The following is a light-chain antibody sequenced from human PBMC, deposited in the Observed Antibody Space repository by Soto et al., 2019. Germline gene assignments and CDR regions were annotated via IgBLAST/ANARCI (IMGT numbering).Light chain of an antibody. CDR1: SGHSSYA. Sequence: QPVLTQSPSASASLGASVKLTCTLSSGHSSYAIAWHQQQPEKGPRYLMKLNSDGSHSKGDGSPDRFSGSSSGAERYLTISSLQSEDEADYSCQTWGTGIQVFGGGTKLTVL. J-gene: IGLJ2*01. CDR3: QTWGTGIQV. V-gene: IGLV4-69*01. CDR2: LNSDGSH.